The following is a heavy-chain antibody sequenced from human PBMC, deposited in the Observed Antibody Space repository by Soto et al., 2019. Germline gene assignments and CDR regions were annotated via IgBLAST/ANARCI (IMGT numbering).Heavy chain of an antibody. Sequence: EVQLLESGGGLVQPGGSLRLSCAASGFTFSSYAMSCVRQAPGKGLEWVSAISGSGGSTYYADSVKGRFTISRDNSRNTRYLQMNSLRAEDTAVYYCAKDSPIVVVPAALSPYNWFDPWGQGTLVTVSS. CDR3: AKDSPIVVVPAALSPYNWFDP. D-gene: IGHD2-2*01. CDR1: GFTFSSYA. V-gene: IGHV3-23*01. CDR2: ISGSGGST. J-gene: IGHJ5*02.